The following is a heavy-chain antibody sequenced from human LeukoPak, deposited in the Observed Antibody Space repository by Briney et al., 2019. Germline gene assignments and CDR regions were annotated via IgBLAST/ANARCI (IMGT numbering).Heavy chain of an antibody. Sequence: PSETLSLTCTVSGGSISSGGYYWSWIRQPPGKGLEWIGYIYHSGSTYYNPSLKSRVTISVDRSKNQFSLKLSSVTAADTAVYYCARDLRSGYYDSSGLNAFDIWGQGTMVTVSS. J-gene: IGHJ3*02. CDR1: GGSISSGGYY. CDR2: IYHSGST. CDR3: ARDLRSGYYDSSGLNAFDI. V-gene: IGHV4-30-2*01. D-gene: IGHD3-22*01.